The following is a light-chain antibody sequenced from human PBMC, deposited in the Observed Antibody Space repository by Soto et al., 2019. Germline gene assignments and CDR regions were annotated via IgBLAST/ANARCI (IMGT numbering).Light chain of an antibody. J-gene: IGLJ1*01. Sequence: QSVLTQPPSVSGAPGQRVTISCTGSSSNIGAGYDVHWYQQLPGTAPKLMIYDVTNRPSGVSDRFSGSKSGNTASLTISGLQAEDEADYYCNSFTSTTSTTPYVFGTGTKLTVL. V-gene: IGLV1-40*01. CDR2: DVT. CDR3: NSFTSTTSTTPYV. CDR1: SSNIGAGYD.